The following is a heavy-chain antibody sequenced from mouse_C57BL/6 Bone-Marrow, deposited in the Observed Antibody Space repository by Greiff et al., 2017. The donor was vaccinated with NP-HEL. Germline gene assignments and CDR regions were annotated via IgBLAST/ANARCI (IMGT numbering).Heavy chain of an antibody. V-gene: IGHV1-75*01. CDR3: ERRVWGGDAMDY. D-gene: IGHD2-10*02. CDR1: GYTFTDYY. CDR2: IFPGSGST. Sequence: VQLQESGPELVKPGASVKISCKASGYTFTDYYINWVKQRPGQGLEWIGWIFPGSGSTYYNEKFKGKATLTVDKSSSTAYMLLSSLNSEDSAVYFCERRVWGGDAMDYWGQGTAVTVSS. J-gene: IGHJ4*01.